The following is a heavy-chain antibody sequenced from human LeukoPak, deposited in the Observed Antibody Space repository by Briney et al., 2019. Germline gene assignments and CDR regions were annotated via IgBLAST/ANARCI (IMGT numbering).Heavy chain of an antibody. D-gene: IGHD3-10*01. Sequence: ASVKVSCKASGYTFTRYGMSWVRQAPGQGLEWMGWISAYNGNTNYAQKLQGRVTMTTDTSTSTAYMELSSLRSEDTAVYYCARSYYGSGSRLYYYYYYMDVWGKGTTVTISS. CDR3: ARSYYGSGSRLYYYYYYMDV. J-gene: IGHJ6*03. V-gene: IGHV1-18*01. CDR2: ISAYNGNT. CDR1: GYTFTRYG.